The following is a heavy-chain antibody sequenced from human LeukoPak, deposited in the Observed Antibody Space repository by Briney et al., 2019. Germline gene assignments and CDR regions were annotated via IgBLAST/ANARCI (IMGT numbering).Heavy chain of an antibody. D-gene: IGHD1-7*01. CDR2: IIPIFGTA. CDR3: ARAGMRYNWNYSLDY. J-gene: IGHJ4*02. Sequence: GASVKVSCKASGGTFSSYAISWVRQAPGQGLEWMGGIIPIFGTANYAQKFQGRVTITTDESTSTAYMELSNLRSEDTAVYYCARAGMRYNWNYSLDYWGQGTLVTVSS. V-gene: IGHV1-69*05. CDR1: GGTFSSYA.